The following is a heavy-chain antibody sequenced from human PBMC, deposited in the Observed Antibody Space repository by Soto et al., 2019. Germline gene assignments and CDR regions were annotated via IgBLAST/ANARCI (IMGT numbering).Heavy chain of an antibody. J-gene: IGHJ4*02. V-gene: IGHV1-69*01. Sequence: HVQLVQSGAEVKKPGSSVQVSCKASGGTFSSYAISWVRQAPGQGLEWMGGIIPIFGTAHYAQEFQGRVTITADESTSTASVALSSLRSEDTDVYYCARSSGLYNPYYFDYWGQGNLVTVSS. CDR2: IIPIFGTA. CDR1: GGTFSSYA. D-gene: IGHD6-19*01. CDR3: ARSSGLYNPYYFDY.